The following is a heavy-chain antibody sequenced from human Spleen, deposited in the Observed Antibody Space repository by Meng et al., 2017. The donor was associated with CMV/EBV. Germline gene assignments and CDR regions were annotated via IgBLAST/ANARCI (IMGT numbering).Heavy chain of an antibody. CDR2: ISSSGSNT. V-gene: IGHV3-23*01. CDR1: GFTFRNYA. Sequence: CEASGFTFRNYAMSWVRQAPGKGLEWVSHISSSGSNTYSADSVKGRFTISRDNSKNMLYLQMDSLRAEDTAVYYCARYQLLTWGWFDPWGQGTLVTVSS. J-gene: IGHJ5*02. CDR3: ARYQLLTWGWFDP. D-gene: IGHD2-2*01.